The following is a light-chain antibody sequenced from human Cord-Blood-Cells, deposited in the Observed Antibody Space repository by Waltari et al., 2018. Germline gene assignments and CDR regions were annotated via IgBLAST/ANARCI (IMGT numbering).Light chain of an antibody. J-gene: IGKJ2*01. Sequence: DITLHQYPSSLSASVGDRVTITCRASQSISSYLNWYQQKPGKAPKLLIYAASSLQSGVPSRFSGSGSGTDFTLTISSLQPEDFATYYCQQSYSTPYTFGQGTKLEIK. V-gene: IGKV1-39*01. CDR2: AAS. CDR3: QQSYSTPYT. CDR1: QSISSY.